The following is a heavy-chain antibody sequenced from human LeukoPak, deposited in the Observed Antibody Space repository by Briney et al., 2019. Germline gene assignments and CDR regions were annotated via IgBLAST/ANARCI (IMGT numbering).Heavy chain of an antibody. CDR2: IYHSGST. Sequence: SETLSLTCTVSGYSISSGYYWGWIRQPPGKGLEWIGSIYHSGSTYYNPSLKSRVTISVDTSKNQFSLKLSSVTAADTAVYYCARDRSTRIDYWGQGTLVTVSS. D-gene: IGHD2-2*01. CDR3: ARDRSTRIDY. J-gene: IGHJ4*02. CDR1: GYSISSGYY. V-gene: IGHV4-38-2*02.